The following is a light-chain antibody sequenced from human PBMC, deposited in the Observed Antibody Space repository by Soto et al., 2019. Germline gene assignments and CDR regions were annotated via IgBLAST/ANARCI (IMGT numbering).Light chain of an antibody. CDR2: EVS. J-gene: IGLJ3*02. CDR3: SSYTSPHTL. Sequence: QSALTQPASVSGSPGQSITISCTGTSSDVGAHDYVSWYQQHPGKAPKLMIYEVSYRPSGVSNRFSGAKSGNTASLTISGLQAWGEATYYCSSYTSPHTLFGGGTQLTV. CDR1: SSDVGAHDY. V-gene: IGLV2-14*01.